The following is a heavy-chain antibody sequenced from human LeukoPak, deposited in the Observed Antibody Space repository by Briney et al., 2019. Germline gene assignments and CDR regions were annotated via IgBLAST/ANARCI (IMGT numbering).Heavy chain of an antibody. CDR1: GDSVTTYY. D-gene: IGHD4-11*01. V-gene: IGHV4-59*02. Sequence: SETLSLTCTVSGDSVTTYYRSWIRQPPGKGLEWLGYVYYSGSATYNPSLKSRVTISVDTSKYQFSLRLSSVTAADTAVYYCARDGSNWSNDYYHGVDVWGQGTTVTVSS. CDR3: ARDGSNWSNDYYHGVDV. J-gene: IGHJ6*02. CDR2: VYYSGSA.